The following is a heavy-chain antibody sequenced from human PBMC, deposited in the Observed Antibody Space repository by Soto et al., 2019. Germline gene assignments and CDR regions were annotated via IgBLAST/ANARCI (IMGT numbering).Heavy chain of an antibody. Sequence: GGSLRLSCAGSGFTFSSAWMNWVRQAPGKGLEWVGRIKSNINGGATIYAAPVEGRFTVSRDDSKNTLYLQMNSLRPEDTALYYCAKGYEWGYFQRWGQGTLVTVSS. CDR1: GFTFSSAW. V-gene: IGHV3-15*07. D-gene: IGHD1-20*01. J-gene: IGHJ1*01. CDR2: IKSNINGGAT. CDR3: AKGYEWGYFQR.